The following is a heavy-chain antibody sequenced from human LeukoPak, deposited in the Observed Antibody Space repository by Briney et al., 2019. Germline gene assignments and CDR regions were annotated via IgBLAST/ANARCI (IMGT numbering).Heavy chain of an antibody. CDR1: GFTFDDYA. D-gene: IGHD2-15*01. Sequence: GGSLRLSCAASGFTFDDYAMHWVRQAPGKGLEWVSLISGDGGSTYYADSVRGRFTISRDNSKNSLYLQMDSLRTDDTAFYYCAKEIDTLGTNAFDIWGQGTMVTVSS. CDR2: ISGDGGST. V-gene: IGHV3-43*02. J-gene: IGHJ3*02. CDR3: AKEIDTLGTNAFDI.